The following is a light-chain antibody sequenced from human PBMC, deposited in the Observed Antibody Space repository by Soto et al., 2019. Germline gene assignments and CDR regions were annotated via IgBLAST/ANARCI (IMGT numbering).Light chain of an antibody. Sequence: QYALTQPASVSGSPGQSITISCTGTSSDVGAYNYVSWYQQHPDNAPKLMIYDVTNRPSGVSNRFSGSKSGNTASLTISGLQAEDEADYYCSSYTSSSTQVFGTGTKVTVL. CDR2: DVT. CDR3: SSYTSSSTQV. CDR1: SSDVGAYNY. V-gene: IGLV2-14*01. J-gene: IGLJ1*01.